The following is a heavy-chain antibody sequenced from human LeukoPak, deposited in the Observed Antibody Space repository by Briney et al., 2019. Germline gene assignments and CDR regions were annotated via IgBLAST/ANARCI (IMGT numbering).Heavy chain of an antibody. J-gene: IGHJ4*02. V-gene: IGHV3-33*01. Sequence: GRSLRLSCAASGFTFSSYGMHWVRQAPGKGLEWVAVIWYDGSNKYYADSVKGRFTISRDNSKNTLYLQMNSLRAEDTAVYYCASSPVGYQLLQGGPYWGQGTLVTVSP. D-gene: IGHD2-2*01. CDR3: ASSPVGYQLLQGGPY. CDR1: GFTFSSYG. CDR2: IWYDGSNK.